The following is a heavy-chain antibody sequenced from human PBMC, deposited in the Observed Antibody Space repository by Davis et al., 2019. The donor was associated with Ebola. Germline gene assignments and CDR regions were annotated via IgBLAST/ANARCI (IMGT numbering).Heavy chain of an antibody. V-gene: IGHV3-21*01. J-gene: IGHJ2*01. Sequence: PGGSLRLSCAASGFIFSSYSMNWVRQAPGKGLEWVSSISSSSSYIYYADSVKGRFTISRDNAKNSLYLQMNSLRAEDTAVYYCARVLAARPWYFDLWGRGTLVTVSS. D-gene: IGHD6-6*01. CDR1: GFIFSSYS. CDR2: ISSSSSYI. CDR3: ARVLAARPWYFDL.